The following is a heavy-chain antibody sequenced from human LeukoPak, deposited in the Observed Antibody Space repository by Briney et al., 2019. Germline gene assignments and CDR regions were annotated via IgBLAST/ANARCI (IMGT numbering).Heavy chain of an antibody. CDR2: IFHSGSA. V-gene: IGHV4-38-2*02. CDR1: GYSISSGDY. Sequence: SETLSLTCAVSGYSISSGDYWGWIRQPPGKGLEWIGSIFHSGSAFYNPSLKSRVTMSVGTSKNQFSLKLTSVTATDTAVYYCARDPNWGGVIYDNWGQGTLVTVSS. D-gene: IGHD7-27*01. CDR3: ARDPNWGGVIYDN. J-gene: IGHJ4*02.